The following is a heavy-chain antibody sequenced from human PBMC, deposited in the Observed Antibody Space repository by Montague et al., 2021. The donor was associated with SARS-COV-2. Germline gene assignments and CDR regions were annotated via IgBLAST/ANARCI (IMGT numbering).Heavy chain of an antibody. V-gene: IGHV4-39*01. CDR3: ARGDFGVVIIPYYYYYMDV. Sequence: SETLSLTCTVSGGSISGSNYYWGWIRQPPGKGLEWIGTIHYSGSTYYKPSLKSRVTTSLDTSKNQSSLKLSSVTAADTAVYYCARGDFGVVIIPYYYYYMDVWGKGTTVTVSS. CDR2: IHYSGST. J-gene: IGHJ6*03. CDR1: GGSISGSNYY. D-gene: IGHD3-3*01.